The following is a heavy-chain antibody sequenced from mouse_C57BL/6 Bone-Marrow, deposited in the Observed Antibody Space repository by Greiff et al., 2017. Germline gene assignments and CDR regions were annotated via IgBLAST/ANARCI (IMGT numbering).Heavy chain of an antibody. Sequence: DVMLVESGGGLVKPGGSLKLSCAASGFTFSDYGMHWVRQAPEKGLEWVAYISSGSSTIYYADTVKGRFTISRDNAKNTLFLQMTSLRSEDTAMYYCAFYGSSPYWYFDVWGTGTTVTVSS. CDR2: ISSGSSTI. CDR3: AFYGSSPYWYFDV. D-gene: IGHD1-1*01. J-gene: IGHJ1*03. V-gene: IGHV5-17*01. CDR1: GFTFSDYG.